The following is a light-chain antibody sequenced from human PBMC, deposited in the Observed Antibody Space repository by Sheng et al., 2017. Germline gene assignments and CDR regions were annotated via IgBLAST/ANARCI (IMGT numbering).Light chain of an antibody. J-gene: IGKJ5*01. CDR3: QQANSFPST. V-gene: IGKV1-39*01. CDR2: AAS. CDR1: QSISTY. Sequence: DIQMTQSPSSQSASVGDRVTISCRASQSISTYLNWYQQKPGKAPDLLIYAASTLQSGVPSRFSGSGSGTDFTLTISSLQPEDSATYYCQQANSFPSTFAQGTRLEIK.